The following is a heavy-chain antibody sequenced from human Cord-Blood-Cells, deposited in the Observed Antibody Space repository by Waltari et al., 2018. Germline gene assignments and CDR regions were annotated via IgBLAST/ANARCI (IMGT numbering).Heavy chain of an antibody. Sequence: QVQPVQTGAEVQKPGHSVKVTCQGSGATTPSYAINWRGQATGQGLDWMGWMIPNSGNTGYAQKFQSRVTITRNTAISTAYMERSSLRSEDTAVDYCARGPTWGSDAFDIWGQGTMVTVSS. CDR2: MIPNSGNT. CDR3: ARGPTWGSDAFDI. V-gene: IGHV1-8*03. D-gene: IGHD7-27*01. CDR1: GATTPSYA. J-gene: IGHJ3*02.